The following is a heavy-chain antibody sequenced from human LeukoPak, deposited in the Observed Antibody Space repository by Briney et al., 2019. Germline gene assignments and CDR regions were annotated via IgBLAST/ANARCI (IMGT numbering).Heavy chain of an antibody. CDR3: KAAYDYYYYMDV. J-gene: IGHJ6*03. CDR2: IIPIFGTA. CDR1: GGTFSNSA. V-gene: IGHV1-69*13. Sequence: GASVKVSCKASGGTFSNSAISWVRQAPGQGLEWMGGIIPIFGTANYAQRFQGRVTITADESTTTAYMEVSSLRSEDTAVYYCKAAYDYYYYMDVWGKGTTVTISS. D-gene: IGHD2-15*01.